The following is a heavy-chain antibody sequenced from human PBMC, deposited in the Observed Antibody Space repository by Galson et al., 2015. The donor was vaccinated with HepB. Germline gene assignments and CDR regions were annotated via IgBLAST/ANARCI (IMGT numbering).Heavy chain of an antibody. CDR3: ARGQFGRSTGKYYYYGMDF. V-gene: IGHV4-59*01. CDR2: IYYSGGT. CDR1: VSSITAYY. J-gene: IGHJ6*01. Sequence: SETLSLTCTVSVSSITAYYWTWIRQPPGKGLEWIGLIYYSGGTNYNPPLKSRVTMSVDTSKNQFSLKLRPVTAADAAVYYCARGQFGRSTGKYYYYGMDFWDKGPRSSSPQ. D-gene: IGHD5-24*01.